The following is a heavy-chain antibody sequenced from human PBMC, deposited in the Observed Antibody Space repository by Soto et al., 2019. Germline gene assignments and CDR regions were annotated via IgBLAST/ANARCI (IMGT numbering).Heavy chain of an antibody. V-gene: IGHV3-21*01. CDR3: GRDLPTGTTGAPPDY. D-gene: IGHD1-7*01. CDR1: GFTFSSYS. CDR2: MTSSGDYI. Sequence: GGSLRLSCAASGFTFSSYSMNWVRQAPGKGLEWVSSMTSSGDYIYYTDSVKGRFIISRDNAKNSLYLQMNSLRAEDTAVYYCGRDLPTGTTGAPPDYWGQGTLVTVSS. J-gene: IGHJ4*02.